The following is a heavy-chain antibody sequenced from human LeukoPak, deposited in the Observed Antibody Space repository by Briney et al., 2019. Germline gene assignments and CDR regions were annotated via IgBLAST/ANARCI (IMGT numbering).Heavy chain of an antibody. CDR2: IYYSGST. CDR3: ARGLGVPTDFWSGYYTGYYYYYGMDV. D-gene: IGHD3-3*01. V-gene: IGHV4-61*08. CDR1: GASIRSGDYY. Sequence: SETLSLTCTVSGASIRSGDYYWSWIRQPPGKGLEWIGYIYYSGSTNYNPSLKSRVTISVDTSKNQFSLKLSSVTAADTAVYYCARGLGVPTDFWSGYYTGYYYYYGMDVWGQGTTVTVSS. J-gene: IGHJ6*02.